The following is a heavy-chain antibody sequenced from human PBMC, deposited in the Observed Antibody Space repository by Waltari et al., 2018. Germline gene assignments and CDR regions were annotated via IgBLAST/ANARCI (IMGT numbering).Heavy chain of an antibody. CDR2: ISGSGGRT. J-gene: IGHJ5*02. CDR3: AKDRGGRNWFDP. D-gene: IGHD3-10*01. V-gene: IGHV3-23*01. Sequence: EVQLLESGGGLVQPGGSLRLSCAASGFTFSSYAMSWVRQAPGKGLEWVSAISGSGGRTYYADSVKGRFTISRDNSKNTLYLQMNSLRAEDTAVYYCAKDRGGRNWFDPWGQGTLVTVSS. CDR1: GFTFSSYA.